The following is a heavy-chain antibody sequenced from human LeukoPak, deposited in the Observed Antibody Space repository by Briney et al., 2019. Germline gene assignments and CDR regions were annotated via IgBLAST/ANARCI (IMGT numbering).Heavy chain of an antibody. V-gene: IGHV3-23*01. CDR3: AKREQAHEQWLVYFDY. CDR1: GFTFSSYA. D-gene: IGHD6-19*01. J-gene: IGHJ4*02. CDR2: ISGSGGST. Sequence: GGSLRLSCAASGFTFSSYAMSWVRQAPGKGLEWVSAISGSGGSTYYADSVKGRFTISRDNSKNTLYLQMNSLRAEDTAVYYCAKREQAHEQWLVYFDYWGQGTLVTVSS.